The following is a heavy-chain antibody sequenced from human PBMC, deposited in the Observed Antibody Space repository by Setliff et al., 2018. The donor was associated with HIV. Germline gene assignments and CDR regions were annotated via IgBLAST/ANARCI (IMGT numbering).Heavy chain of an antibody. J-gene: IGHJ4*02. CDR1: GYTFTSYG. V-gene: IGHV1-18*01. D-gene: IGHD3-22*01. Sequence: ASVKVSCKASGYTFTSYGISWVRQAPGQGLEWMGWISAYNGNTNYAQKFQGRVTITADESTSTAYMELSSLRSEDTAVYYCARGLYYYDSSGYYYLTWGQGTLVTVSS. CDR2: ISAYNGNT. CDR3: ARGLYYYDSSGYYYLT.